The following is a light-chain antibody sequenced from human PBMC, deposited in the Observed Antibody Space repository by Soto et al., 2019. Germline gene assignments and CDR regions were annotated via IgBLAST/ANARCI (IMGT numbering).Light chain of an antibody. V-gene: IGKV3-20*01. CDR3: QQYGSSRFT. J-gene: IGKJ3*01. CDR1: QSITNSY. CDR2: GAS. Sequence: IVLTQSPGTLSLSPGERATLSCRASQSITNSYLAWYQQKPGQAPRLLVYGASSRATGIPDRFSGSGSGTHFTLTISRLEPEDFAVYYCQQYGSSRFTFGPGTKVDVK.